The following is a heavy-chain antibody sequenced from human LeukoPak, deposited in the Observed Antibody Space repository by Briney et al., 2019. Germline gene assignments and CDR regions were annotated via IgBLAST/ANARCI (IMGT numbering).Heavy chain of an antibody. CDR2: ISSSSSYI. D-gene: IGHD3-3*01. CDR3: ARDLDRYYDFWSAPHYYYYMDV. J-gene: IGHJ6*03. Sequence: PGGSLRLSCAASGFTFSSYSMNWVRQAPGKGLGWVSSISSSSSYIYYADSVKGRFTISRDNAKNSLYLQMNSLRAEDTAVYYCARDLDRYYDFWSAPHYYYYMDVWGKGTTVTVSS. CDR1: GFTFSSYS. V-gene: IGHV3-21*01.